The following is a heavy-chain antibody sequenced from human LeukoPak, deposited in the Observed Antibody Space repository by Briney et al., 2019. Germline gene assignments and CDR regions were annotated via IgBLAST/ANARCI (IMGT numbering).Heavy chain of an antibody. CDR1: GGSFSGYY. CDR3: ARKYDFWSGYSFSWFDP. J-gene: IGHJ5*02. Sequence: SETLSLTCAVYGGSFSGYYWSWIRQPPGKGLEWIGEINHGGSTNYNPSLKSRVTISVDTSKNQFSLKLSSVTAADTAVYYCARKYDFWSGYSFSWFDPWGQGTLVTVSS. CDR2: INHGGST. D-gene: IGHD3-3*01. V-gene: IGHV4-34*01.